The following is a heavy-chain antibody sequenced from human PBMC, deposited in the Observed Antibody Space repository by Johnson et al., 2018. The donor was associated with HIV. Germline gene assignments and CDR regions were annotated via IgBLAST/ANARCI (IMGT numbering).Heavy chain of an antibody. CDR3: ARGSLIDDSFPE. V-gene: IGHV3-66*03. CDR2: IYSGGST. Sequence: DVQVVESGGGLIQPGGSLRLSCAASGFTVSSNYMSWVRQAPGKGLEWVSVIYSGGSTYYADSVKGRFTISRDNSKNTLYLQLNSLTTEDTARYYCARGSLIDDSFPEWGQGTMVLVSS. D-gene: IGHD2-8*01. CDR1: GFTVSSNY. J-gene: IGHJ3*01.